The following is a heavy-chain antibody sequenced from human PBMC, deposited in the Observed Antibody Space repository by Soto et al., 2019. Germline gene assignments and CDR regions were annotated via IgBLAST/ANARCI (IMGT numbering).Heavy chain of an antibody. Sequence: LSLTCTVSGGSISSNYWTWIRQPPGKGLEWIGYVYNSGSTNYNPSLKSRVTISEDTSKSQFSLKVNSMTAADTAVYYCARYRREAVAGYTLDNWGQGILVTVSS. CDR2: VYNSGST. CDR3: ARYRREAVAGYTLDN. D-gene: IGHD6-13*01. J-gene: IGHJ4*02. V-gene: IGHV4-59*01. CDR1: GGSISSNY.